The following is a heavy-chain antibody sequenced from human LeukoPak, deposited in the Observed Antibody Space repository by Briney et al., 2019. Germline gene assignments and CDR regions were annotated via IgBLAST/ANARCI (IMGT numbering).Heavy chain of an antibody. Sequence: SETLSLTCTVSGGSISSYYWSWIRQPPGKGLEWIGYIYYSGSTNYNPPLKSRVTISVETSKNQFSLKLRSVTAADTAVYYCARHVGYGNNWFDPWGQGTLVTVSS. CDR3: ARHVGYGNNWFDP. CDR1: GGSISSYY. CDR2: IYYSGST. V-gene: IGHV4-59*08. D-gene: IGHD5-18*01. J-gene: IGHJ5*02.